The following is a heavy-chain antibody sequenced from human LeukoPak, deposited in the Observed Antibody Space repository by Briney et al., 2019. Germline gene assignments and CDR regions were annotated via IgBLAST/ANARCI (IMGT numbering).Heavy chain of an antibody. V-gene: IGHV1-46*01. CDR3: ATAATVTTSYYYYMDV. CDR1: GYTFTSYY. J-gene: IGHJ6*03. D-gene: IGHD4-11*01. Sequence: ASVKVSCKASGYTFTSYYMHWVRQAPGQGLEWVGIINPSAGSTSYARKFQGRVTMTRDTSTSTVYMELSSLRSEDTAVYYCATAATVTTSYYYYMDVWGKGTTVTVSS. CDR2: INPSAGST.